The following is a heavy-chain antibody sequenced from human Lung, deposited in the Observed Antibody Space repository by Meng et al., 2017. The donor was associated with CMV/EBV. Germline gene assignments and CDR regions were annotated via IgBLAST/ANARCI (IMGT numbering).Heavy chain of an antibody. V-gene: IGHV1-2*02. J-gene: IGHJ5*02. D-gene: IGHD3-22*01. CDR3: ARGSYYYDSSGPFDP. Sequence: ASVKVSCKASGYTFTGYYMHWVRQAPGQGLEWMGWINPNSGGTNYAQKFQGRVTMTRDTAIGTAYMSLSRLRSDDTAVYYCARGSYYYDSSGPFDPWAREPWSPSPQ. CDR1: GYTFTGYY. CDR2: INPNSGGT.